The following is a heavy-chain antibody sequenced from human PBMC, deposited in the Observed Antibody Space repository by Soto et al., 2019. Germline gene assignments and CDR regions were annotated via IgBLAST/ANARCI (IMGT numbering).Heavy chain of an antibody. CDR2: IYHSGST. CDR1: GGSISSYY. D-gene: IGHD4-17*01. J-gene: IGHJ5*02. V-gene: IGHV4-59*12. CDR3: ARDRPPYGDFDP. Sequence: SETLSLTCTVSGGSISSYYWSWIRQPPGKGLEWIGYIYHSGSTYYNPSLKSRVTISVDRSKNQFSLKLSSVTAADTAVYYCARDRPPYGDFDPWGQGTLVTVSS.